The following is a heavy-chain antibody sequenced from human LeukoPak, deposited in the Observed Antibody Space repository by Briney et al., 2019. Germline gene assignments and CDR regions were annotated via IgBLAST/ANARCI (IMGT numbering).Heavy chain of an antibody. CDR1: GFTFSRHG. V-gene: IGHV3-7*01. Sequence: GGSLRLSCAPSGFTFSRHGMHWVRQAPGKGLEWVANIKQDGSEKTYVDSVKGRFTISRDNAKNSLYLQMNSLRAEDTAVYYCARDRWAILTGSENYYFYGMDVWGQGTTVTVSS. CDR2: IKQDGSEK. D-gene: IGHD3-9*01. CDR3: ARDRWAILTGSENYYFYGMDV. J-gene: IGHJ6*02.